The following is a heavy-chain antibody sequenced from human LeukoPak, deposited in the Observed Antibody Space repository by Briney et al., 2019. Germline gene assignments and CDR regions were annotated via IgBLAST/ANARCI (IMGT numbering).Heavy chain of an antibody. J-gene: IGHJ4*02. D-gene: IGHD6-13*01. CDR2: ISSSGSTI. Sequence: GGSLRLSCTTSGFSFTNYAMNWVRQAPGKGLEWLSYISSSGSTIYYADSVKGRFTISRDNAKNSLYLQINSLRAEDTAVYYCARGQDSTSWSPLDYWGQGTLVTVSS. V-gene: IGHV3-48*01. CDR3: ARGQDSTSWSPLDY. CDR1: GFSFTNYA.